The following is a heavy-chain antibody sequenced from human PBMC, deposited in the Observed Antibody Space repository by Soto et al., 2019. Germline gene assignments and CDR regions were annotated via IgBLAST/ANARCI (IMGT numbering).Heavy chain of an antibody. J-gene: IGHJ5*02. D-gene: IGHD6-19*01. V-gene: IGHV1-69*01. CDR2: IIPIFGTA. CDR3: ARGHSAVAGQGDWFEP. CDR1: GGTFSSYA. Sequence: QVQLVQSGAEVKKPGSSVKVSCKASGGTFSSYAISWVRQAPGQGLEWMGGIIPIFGTANYAQKFQGRVTITADESTSTAYMELSRLSSEDPDVYYCARGHSAVAGQGDWFEPWGQGPPVTVSS.